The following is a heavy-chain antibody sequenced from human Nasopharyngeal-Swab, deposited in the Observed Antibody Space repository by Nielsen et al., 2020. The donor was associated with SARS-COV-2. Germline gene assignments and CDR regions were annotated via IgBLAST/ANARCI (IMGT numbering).Heavy chain of an antibody. J-gene: IGHJ4*02. CDR2: IKQDGSEK. D-gene: IGHD3-16*01. Sequence: GESLKISCAASGFTFSSYWMSWVRQAPGKGLEWVANIKQDGSEKYYVDSVKGRFTISRDNAKNSLYLQMNSLRAEDTAVYYCAGASFGYTFPFDYWGQGTLVTVSS. CDR1: GFTFSSYW. CDR3: AGASFGYTFPFDY. V-gene: IGHV3-7*03.